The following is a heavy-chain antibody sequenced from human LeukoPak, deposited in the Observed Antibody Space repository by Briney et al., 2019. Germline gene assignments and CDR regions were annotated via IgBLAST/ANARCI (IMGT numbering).Heavy chain of an antibody. V-gene: IGHV4-59*01. CDR3: ARNRYYYDSRGSTIDAFDI. D-gene: IGHD3-22*01. CDR2: IYYSGST. CDR1: GGSISSYY. Sequence: SETLSLTCTVSGGSISSYYWSWIRQPPGKGLEWIGYIYYSGSTNYNPSLKSRVTISVDTSKNQFSLKLSSVTAADTAVYYCARNRYYYDSRGSTIDAFDIWGQGTMVTVSS. J-gene: IGHJ3*02.